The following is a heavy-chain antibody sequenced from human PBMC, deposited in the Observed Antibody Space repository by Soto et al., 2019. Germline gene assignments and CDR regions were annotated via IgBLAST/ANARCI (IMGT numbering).Heavy chain of an antibody. Sequence: EVQLVESGGGLVQPGGPLSRSCAASGFTFVAYSWNWVRRAPGKGLEWFSYIRYSSITIYYPDSGKGRFTISRDNAKNSLYLQMNSLRDEDTAVYYCARPAVAGLFDYWGQGTLVTVSS. J-gene: IGHJ4*02. CDR2: IRYSSITI. CDR1: GFTFVAYS. D-gene: IGHD6-19*01. CDR3: ARPAVAGLFDY. V-gene: IGHV3-48*02.